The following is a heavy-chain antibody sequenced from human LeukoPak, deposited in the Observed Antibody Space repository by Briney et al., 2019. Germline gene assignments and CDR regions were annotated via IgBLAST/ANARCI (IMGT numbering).Heavy chain of an antibody. Sequence: PGGSLRLSCAASGFTFSSYAMSWVRQAPGKGLEWVSGINWNGGSTGYGDSVKGRFTISRDNAKNSLYLQMNSLRAEDTALYYCARGGITIFGVVSYMDVWGKGTTVTVSS. D-gene: IGHD3-3*01. CDR3: ARGGITIFGVVSYMDV. V-gene: IGHV3-20*04. J-gene: IGHJ6*03. CDR1: GFTFSSYA. CDR2: INWNGGST.